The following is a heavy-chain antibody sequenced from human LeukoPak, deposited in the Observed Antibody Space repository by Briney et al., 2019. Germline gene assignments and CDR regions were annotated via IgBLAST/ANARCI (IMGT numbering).Heavy chain of an antibody. V-gene: IGHV3-7*01. CDR3: ARESPEGGGYMDV. D-gene: IGHD2-15*01. Sequence: PGGSLRLSCAASGFTFSSYWVSWVRQAPGKGLEWVANIKQDGSEKYYVDSVKGRFTISRDNAKNSLYLQMNSLRAEDTAVYYCARESPEGGGYMDVWGKGTTVTVSS. CDR1: GFTFSSYW. J-gene: IGHJ6*03. CDR2: IKQDGSEK.